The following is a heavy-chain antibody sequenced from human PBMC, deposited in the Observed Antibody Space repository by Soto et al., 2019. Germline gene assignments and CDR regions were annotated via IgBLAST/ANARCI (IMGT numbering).Heavy chain of an antibody. Sequence: QVQLQESGPGLVKPSGTLSLTCAVAGVSLSAGNVWSWVRQPPGKGLEWIGEIFADGNTNYNTSLKSRVLESVAKSQNHLSVSLTSVTAAETAVYYCGRVVSGNKDWFDAWGQGTQVTVSS. CDR2: IFADGNT. CDR1: GVSLSAGNV. D-gene: IGHD3-10*01. J-gene: IGHJ5*02. CDR3: GRVVSGNKDWFDA. V-gene: IGHV4-4*02.